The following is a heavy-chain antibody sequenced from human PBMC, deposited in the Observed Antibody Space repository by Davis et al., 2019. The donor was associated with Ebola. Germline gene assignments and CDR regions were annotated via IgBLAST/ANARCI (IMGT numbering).Heavy chain of an antibody. V-gene: IGHV3-9*01. D-gene: IGHD5-12*01. CDR3: AKAAFSGYDYGGDALDL. J-gene: IGHJ3*01. CDR1: GFTFEDYA. CDR2: ISWNGAFI. Sequence: SLKISCAASGFTFEDYAMYWVRQAPGKGLDWVSSISWNGAFIDYADSVKGRFTISRDNGKNSLYLQMNSLRADDTALYYCAKAAFSGYDYGGDALDLWGQGTMVTVS.